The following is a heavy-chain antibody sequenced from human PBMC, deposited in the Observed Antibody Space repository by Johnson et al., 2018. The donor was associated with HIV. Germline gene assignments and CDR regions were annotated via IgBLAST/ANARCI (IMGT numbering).Heavy chain of an antibody. Sequence: QVQLVESGGGVVQPGGSLRLSCAASGFTFSSYGMHWVRQAPGKGLEWVAFIRYDGSNKYYADSVKGRFPISRDNSKNTLYLQMNSLRAEDTAVYYCAKAFEYSSSSMAFDIWGQGTMVTVSS. J-gene: IGHJ3*02. D-gene: IGHD6-6*01. CDR3: AKAFEYSSSSMAFDI. V-gene: IGHV3-30*02. CDR2: IRYDGSNK. CDR1: GFTFSSYG.